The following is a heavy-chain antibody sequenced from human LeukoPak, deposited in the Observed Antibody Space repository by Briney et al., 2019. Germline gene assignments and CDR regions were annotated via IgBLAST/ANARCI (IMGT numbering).Heavy chain of an antibody. CDR3: ARDWADSLDAFAI. Sequence: GGSLRLSCAASGFTFSSYGMSWVRQGPGKGLERVSAISGSGGSTYYADSVKGRFTISRDNSKNTLYLQMNSLRAEDTAVYYCARDWADSLDAFAIWGQGTMVTVSS. J-gene: IGHJ3*02. CDR1: GFTFSSYG. D-gene: IGHD3-22*01. CDR2: ISGSGGST. V-gene: IGHV3-23*01.